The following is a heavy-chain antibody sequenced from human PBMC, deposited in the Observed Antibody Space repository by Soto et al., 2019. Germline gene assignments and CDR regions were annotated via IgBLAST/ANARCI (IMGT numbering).Heavy chain of an antibody. Sequence: SVKVSCKASGGTFSSYAISWVRQAPGRGLEWMGGIIPLFGTTNYARKFRGRVTVTADESTSTVYMELRSLRFEDTAVYYCARAHGSSWYNWFDPWGQGTLVTVSS. CDR2: IIPLFGTT. V-gene: IGHV1-69*13. J-gene: IGHJ5*02. D-gene: IGHD6-13*01. CDR3: ARAHGSSWYNWFDP. CDR1: GGTFSSYA.